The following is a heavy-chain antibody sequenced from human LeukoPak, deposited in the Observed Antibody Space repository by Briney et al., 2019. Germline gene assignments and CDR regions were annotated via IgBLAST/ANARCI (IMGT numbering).Heavy chain of an antibody. J-gene: IGHJ4*02. Sequence: ASVKVSCKASGYTFTSYGITWVRQAPGQRLEWMGWISTYNGDTNYAQSLQGRVTMTTDTSTSTAYMELRSLRSDDTAIYYCARGRGSTSRYWGQGTLVTVSS. V-gene: IGHV1-18*01. CDR3: ARGRGSTSRY. CDR1: GYTFTSYG. CDR2: ISTYNGDT. D-gene: IGHD5-12*01.